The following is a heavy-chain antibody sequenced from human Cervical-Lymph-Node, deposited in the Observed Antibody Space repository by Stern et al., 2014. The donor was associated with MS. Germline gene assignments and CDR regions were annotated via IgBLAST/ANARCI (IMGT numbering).Heavy chain of an antibody. Sequence: QVQLQESGPGLVKPSETLSLTCTVSAGSISSYYWTWIRQPPGKGLEWIGYIYNSGSTSYNPALKSRVTISVDTSKNQFSLKLSSVTAADTAVYYCARVDGDSFDYWGQGTLVTVSS. D-gene: IGHD4-17*01. V-gene: IGHV4-59*01. J-gene: IGHJ4*02. CDR2: IYNSGST. CDR1: AGSISSYY. CDR3: ARVDGDSFDY.